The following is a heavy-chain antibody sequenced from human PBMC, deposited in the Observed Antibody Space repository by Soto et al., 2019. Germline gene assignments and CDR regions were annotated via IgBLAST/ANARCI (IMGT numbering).Heavy chain of an antibody. CDR2: ISDYSGNT. J-gene: IGHJ4*02. CDR1: GYTFSSYG. CDR3: ARDGIADRPTPDY. Sequence: ASVKVSCKASGYTFSSYGINWVRQARGQGLEWLGWISDYSGNTMYAQKFRDRVTMTTDTSTSTVYMELRSLRSDDTAFYYCARDGIADRPTPDYWGQGTLVTVSS. D-gene: IGHD6-6*01. V-gene: IGHV1-18*01.